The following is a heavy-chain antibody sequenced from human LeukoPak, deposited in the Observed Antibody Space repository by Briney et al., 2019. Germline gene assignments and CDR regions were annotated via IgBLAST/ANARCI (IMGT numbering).Heavy chain of an antibody. CDR2: IYPGDSDT. V-gene: IGHV5-51*01. D-gene: IGHD4-17*01. CDR3: ARRRSPAPQDYGDDWFDP. J-gene: IGHJ5*02. CDR1: GYSFTSYW. Sequence: GESLKISCKGSGYSFTSYWIGWVRQMPGKGLEWMGIIYPGDSDTRYSPSFQGQVTISADKSISTAYLQWSSLKASDTAMYYCARRRSPAPQDYGDDWFDPWGQGTLVTVSS.